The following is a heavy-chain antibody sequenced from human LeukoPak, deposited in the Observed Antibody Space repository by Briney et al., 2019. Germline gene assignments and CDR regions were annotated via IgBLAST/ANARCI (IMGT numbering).Heavy chain of an antibody. CDR2: IWYDGSNK. J-gene: IGHJ4*02. V-gene: IGHV3-33*01. D-gene: IGHD3-10*01. CDR3: ARDSNRERWLGEIDY. CDR1: GFTFSIYA. Sequence: GRSLRLSCAPSGFTFSIYAMHWVRQAPGKGLEWVAVIWYDGSNKYYADSVKGRFTISRDNSKNTLYLQMNSLRAEDTAVYYCARDSNRERWLGEIDYWGQGTLVTVSS.